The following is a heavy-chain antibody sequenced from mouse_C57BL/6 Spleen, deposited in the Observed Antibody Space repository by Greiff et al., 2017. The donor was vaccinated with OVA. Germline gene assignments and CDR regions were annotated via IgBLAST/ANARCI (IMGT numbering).Heavy chain of an antibody. Sequence: EESGPGLVKPSQSLSLTCSVTGYSITSGYYWNWIRQFPGNKLEWMGYISYDGSNNYNPSLKNRISITRDTSKNQFFLKLNSVTTEDTATYYCASGGGNYGAMDYWGQGTSVTVSS. CDR3: ASGGGNYGAMDY. J-gene: IGHJ4*01. CDR2: ISYDGSN. D-gene: IGHD2-1*01. V-gene: IGHV3-6*01. CDR1: GYSITSGYY.